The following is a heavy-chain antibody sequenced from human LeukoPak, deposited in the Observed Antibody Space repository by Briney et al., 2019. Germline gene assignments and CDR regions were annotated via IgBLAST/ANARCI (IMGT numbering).Heavy chain of an antibody. J-gene: IGHJ5*02. CDR2: ISYDGSNK. D-gene: IGHD3/OR15-3a*01. CDR1: GFTFSSYA. V-gene: IGHV3-30*04. Sequence: GRSLRLSYAASGFTFSSYAMHWVRQAPGKGLEWVAVISYDGSNKYYADSVKGRFTISRDNSKNTLYLQMNSLRAEDTAVYYCARDRDWDPWGQGTLVTVSS. CDR3: ARDRDWDP.